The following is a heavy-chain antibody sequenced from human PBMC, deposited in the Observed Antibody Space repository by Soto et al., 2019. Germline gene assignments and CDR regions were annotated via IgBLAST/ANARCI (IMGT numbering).Heavy chain of an antibody. D-gene: IGHD3-10*01. J-gene: IGHJ4*02. CDR1: GFTLSGHG. V-gene: IGHV3-30*03. Sequence: QVQLVASGGGMVQPGRSLSLSCAASGFTLSGHGLHWVRQAPGKGLEWVAVVTHDGTERHYPDSVKGRFTITRDISKNTFYLQMNSLRVGDTAMYYCAREKNSGYYRTVDYWGQGTLVTVSS. CDR2: VTHDGTER. CDR3: AREKNSGYYRTVDY.